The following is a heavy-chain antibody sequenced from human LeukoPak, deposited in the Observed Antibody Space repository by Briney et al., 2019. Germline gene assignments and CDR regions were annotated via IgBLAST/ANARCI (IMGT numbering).Heavy chain of an antibody. V-gene: IGHV4-39*01. D-gene: IGHD4-11*01. CDR3: ASDYSNYGWFDP. Sequence: SETLSLTCTVSGGSISSSSYYWGWIRQPPGKGLEWIGSIYYSGSTYYNPSLKSRVTISVDTSKNQFSLKLGSVTAADTAVYYCASDYSNYGWFDPWGQGTLVTVSS. CDR1: GGSISSSSYY. CDR2: IYYSGST. J-gene: IGHJ5*02.